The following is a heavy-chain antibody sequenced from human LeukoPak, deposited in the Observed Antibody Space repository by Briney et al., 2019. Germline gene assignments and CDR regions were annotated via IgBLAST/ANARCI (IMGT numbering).Heavy chain of an antibody. CDR3: ARGINSGWYSPGIDY. J-gene: IGHJ4*02. CDR2: INSDGSGT. Sequence: GGSLRLSCEASGFTLNTYWMYWVRQAPGKGLLWVSRINSDGSGTTYADSVKGRFSITRDNAKNTLFLHMNSLGAEDTGVYYCARGINSGWYSPGIDYWGQGTLVTVYS. V-gene: IGHV3-74*01. CDR1: GFTLNTYW. D-gene: IGHD6-19*01.